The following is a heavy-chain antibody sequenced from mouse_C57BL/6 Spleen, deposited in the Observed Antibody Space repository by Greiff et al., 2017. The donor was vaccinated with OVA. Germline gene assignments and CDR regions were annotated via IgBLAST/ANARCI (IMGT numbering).Heavy chain of an antibody. V-gene: IGHV1-82*01. CDR3: ARSGSYSNYVDY. CDR1: GYAFSSSW. J-gene: IGHJ2*01. Sequence: VKLVESGPELVKPGASVKISCKASGYAFSSSWMNWVKQRPGKGLEWIGRIYPGDGDTNYNGKFKGKATLTADKSSSTAYMQLSSLTSEDSAVYFWARSGSYSNYVDYWGQGTTLTVSS. D-gene: IGHD2-5*01. CDR2: IYPGDGDT.